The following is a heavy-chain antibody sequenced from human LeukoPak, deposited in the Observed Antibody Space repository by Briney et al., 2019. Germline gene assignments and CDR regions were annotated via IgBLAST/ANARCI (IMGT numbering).Heavy chain of an antibody. J-gene: IGHJ4*02. CDR3: AGYGTSGY. D-gene: IGHD1-26*01. CDR1: GFTFSNSW. Sequence: GGSLRLSCAASGFTFSNSWMHWLGQAPGKGLLGASLNNSDGSRTHYADSVKGRITSSRDNARKPLHLQMDSLKDEITALYYCAGYGTSGYWGQGTLVTVSS. V-gene: IGHV3-74*01. CDR2: NNSDGSRT.